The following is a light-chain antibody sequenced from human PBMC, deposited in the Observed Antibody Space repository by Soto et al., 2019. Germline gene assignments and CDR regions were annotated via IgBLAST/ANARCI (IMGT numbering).Light chain of an antibody. V-gene: IGLV1-40*01. CDR2: GNS. J-gene: IGLJ1*01. CDR3: QSYDSSLSGLV. CDR1: SSNIGAGYD. Sequence: QSVLTQPPSVSGAPGQRVTISCTGSSSNIGAGYDVHWYQQLPGTAPQLLISGNSSRPSWVPDRFPGSKSGTSASLAITGIQSEDEADYYCQSYDSSLSGLVFGTGTKVTVL.